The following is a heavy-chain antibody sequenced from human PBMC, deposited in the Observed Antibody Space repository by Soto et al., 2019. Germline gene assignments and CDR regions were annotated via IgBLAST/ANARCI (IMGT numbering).Heavy chain of an antibody. CDR3: ARGILGYDDGTFPSHVNWFHX. Sequence: PSETLSLTCSVSGDSMSIVSHSWNWIRQSPGKGLELIGFVYYSGTTYYNPALNGRVTISVDRAKSQFSLQLRSVTAADTAVYFCARGILGYDDGTFPSHVNWFHXWSQGTLVTVSX. D-gene: IGHD3-16*01. CDR2: VYYSGTT. V-gene: IGHV4-30-2*06. CDR1: GDSMSIVSHS. J-gene: IGHJ5*02.